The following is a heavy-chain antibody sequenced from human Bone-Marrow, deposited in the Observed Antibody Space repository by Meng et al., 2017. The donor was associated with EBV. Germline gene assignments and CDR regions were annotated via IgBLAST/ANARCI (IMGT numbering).Heavy chain of an antibody. V-gene: IGHV4-34*12. J-gene: IGHJ4*02. CDR1: GWSFCGFT. D-gene: IGHD6-6*01. CDR3: ASGEVDARFRY. Sequence: LLQHAGLKWWTPTVTVAIDTAVAGWSFCGFTWTWNRPRPGEELVGIGELIYGGRTRYHPSLKSVVTISVDTSKNQFSLTLSSVTAADAAVYYCASGEVDARFRYWGQGTLVTVSS. CDR2: LIYGGRT.